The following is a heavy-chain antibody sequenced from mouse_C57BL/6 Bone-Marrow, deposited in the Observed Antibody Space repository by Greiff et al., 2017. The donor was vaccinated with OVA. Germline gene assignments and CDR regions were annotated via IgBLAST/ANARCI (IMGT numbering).Heavy chain of an antibody. CDR1: GFTFSSYA. V-gene: IGHV5-4*03. D-gene: IGHD1-1*01. J-gene: IGHJ3*01. CDR2: ISDGGSYT. Sequence: EVKLMESGGGLVKPGGSLKLSCAASGFTFSSYAMSWVRQTPEKRLEWVATISDGGSYTYYPDNVKGRFTLSRDNAKNNLYLQMSHLKSEDTAMYYCARPSYYGRGAGFANWGQGTLVTVSA. CDR3: ARPSYYGRGAGFAN.